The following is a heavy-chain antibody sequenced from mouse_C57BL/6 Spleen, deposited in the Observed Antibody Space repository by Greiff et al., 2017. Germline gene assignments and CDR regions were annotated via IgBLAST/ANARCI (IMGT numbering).Heavy chain of an antibody. D-gene: IGHD1-1*01. J-gene: IGHJ2*01. CDR2: INPGSGGT. V-gene: IGHV1-54*01. Sequence: LQESGAELVRPGTSVKVSCKASGYAFTNYLIEWVKQRPGQGLEWIGVINPGSGGTNNNEKFKGKATLTADKSSSTAYMQLSSLTSEDSAVYFCARRGTTGDFDYWGQGTTLTVSS. CDR3: ARRGTTGDFDY. CDR1: GYAFTNYL.